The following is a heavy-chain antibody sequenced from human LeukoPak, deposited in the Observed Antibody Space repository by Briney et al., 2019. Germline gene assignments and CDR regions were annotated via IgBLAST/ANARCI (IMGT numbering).Heavy chain of an antibody. CDR3: ARSSTVRGYDSSGFY. Sequence: SGTLSLTCAVSGGSISSYYWSWIRQPPGKGLEWIGSIYYSGSTYYNPSLKSRVTISVDTSKNQFSLKLSSVTAADTAVYYCARSSTVRGYDSSGFYWGQGTLVTVSS. CDR1: GGSISSYY. J-gene: IGHJ4*02. V-gene: IGHV4-39*07. D-gene: IGHD3-22*01. CDR2: IYYSGST.